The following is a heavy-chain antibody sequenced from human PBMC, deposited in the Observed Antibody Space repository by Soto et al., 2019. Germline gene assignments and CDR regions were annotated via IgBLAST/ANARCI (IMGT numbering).Heavy chain of an antibody. CDR2: IYYSGST. CDR3: ARRLENTIFGVVHNWFDP. J-gene: IGHJ5*02. Sequence: SETLSLTCTVSGGSISSYYWSWIRQPPGKGLEWIGYIYYSGSTNYNPSLKSRVTISVDTSKNQFSLKLSSVTAADTAVYYCARRLENTIFGVVHNWFDPWGQGTLVTVSS. CDR1: GGSISSYY. D-gene: IGHD3-3*01. V-gene: IGHV4-59*08.